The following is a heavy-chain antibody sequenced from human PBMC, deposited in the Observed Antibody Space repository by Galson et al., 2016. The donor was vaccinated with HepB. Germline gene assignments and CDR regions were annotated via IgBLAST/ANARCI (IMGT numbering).Heavy chain of an antibody. Sequence: SLRLSCAASGFTFSRIAMHWVRQAPGKGLAWVAVICSDGNEKYYADSVQGRFTLSRDNSKNTLYLQMDSLRLEDTALYYCARDPGTICHGINYHFDLWGQGSLVTVSS. J-gene: IGHJ4*02. CDR3: ARDPGTICHGINYHFDL. CDR2: ICSDGNEK. CDR1: GFTFSRIA. D-gene: IGHD1-1*01. V-gene: IGHV3-30-3*01.